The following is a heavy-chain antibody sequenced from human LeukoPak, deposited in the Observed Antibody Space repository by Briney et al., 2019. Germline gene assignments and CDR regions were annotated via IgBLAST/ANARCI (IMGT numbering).Heavy chain of an antibody. D-gene: IGHD6-13*01. CDR1: GYTFTSYA. CDR2: INTNTGNP. V-gene: IGHV7-4-1*02. Sequence: ASVKVSCKASGYTFTSYAMNWVRQAPGQGLEWMGWINTNTGNPTYAQGFTGRFVFSLDTSVSTAYLQISSLKAEDTAVYYCAALLPSGIAAAGSEDYWGQGTLVTVSS. CDR3: AALLPSGIAAAGSEDY. J-gene: IGHJ4*02.